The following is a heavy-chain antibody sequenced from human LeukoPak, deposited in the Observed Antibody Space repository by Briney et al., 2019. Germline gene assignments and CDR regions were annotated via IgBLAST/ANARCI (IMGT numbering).Heavy chain of an antibody. CDR3: AREGDNNKWYRFQH. J-gene: IGHJ1*01. CDR1: GFAFGSYA. Sequence: GGSLRLSRAASGFAFGSYAMHWVRQAPGKGLEWVALISYDGTNGYYADSVKGRFTISGDNSKNTLYLQMNSLRAEDTALYYCAREGDNNKWYRFQHWGQGTLVTVSS. D-gene: IGHD2-2*01. V-gene: IGHV3-30-3*01. CDR2: ISYDGTNG.